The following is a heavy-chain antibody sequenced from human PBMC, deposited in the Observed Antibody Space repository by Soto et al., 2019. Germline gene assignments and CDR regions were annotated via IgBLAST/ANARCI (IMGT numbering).Heavy chain of an antibody. J-gene: IGHJ3*02. D-gene: IGHD6-13*01. CDR1: GGTFSSYA. CDR3: ARAWRTVFIAPAVGDAFDI. CDR2: IIPIFGTA. V-gene: IGHV1-69*13. Sequence: SVKVSCKASGGTFSSYAISWVRQAPGQGLEWMGGIIPIFGTANYAQKFQGRVTITADESTSTAYMELSSLRSEDTAVYYCARAWRTVFIAPAVGDAFDIWGQGTAVTGSS.